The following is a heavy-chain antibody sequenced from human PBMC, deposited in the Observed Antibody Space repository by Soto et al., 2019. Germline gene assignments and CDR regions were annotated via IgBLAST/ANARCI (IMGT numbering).Heavy chain of an antibody. CDR1: GYTFTSYG. V-gene: IGHV1-18*01. CDR2: ISAYNGNT. Sequence: QVQLVQSGAEVKKPGASVKVSCKASGYTFTSYGISWVRQAPGQGLEWMGWISAYNGNTNYAQKLQGRVTMTTDTSTSTAYMELRSLGSDDTAVYYCARELAGIAARHPTRYYYGMDVWGQGTTVTVSS. J-gene: IGHJ6*02. D-gene: IGHD6-6*01. CDR3: ARELAGIAARHPTRYYYGMDV.